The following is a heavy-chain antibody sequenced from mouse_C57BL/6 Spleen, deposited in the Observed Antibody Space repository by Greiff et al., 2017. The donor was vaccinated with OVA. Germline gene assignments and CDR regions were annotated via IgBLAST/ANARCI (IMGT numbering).Heavy chain of an antibody. V-gene: IGHV10-1*01. CDR1: GFSFNTYA. CDR2: IRSKSNNYAT. J-gene: IGHJ4*01. Sequence: DVMLVESGGGLVQPKGSLKLSCAASGFSFNTYAMNWVRQAPGKGLEWVARIRSKSNNYATYYADSVKDRFTISRDDSESMLYLQMNNLKTEDTAMYYCVRQDPPYAMDYWGQGTSVTVSS. CDR3: VRQDPPYAMDY.